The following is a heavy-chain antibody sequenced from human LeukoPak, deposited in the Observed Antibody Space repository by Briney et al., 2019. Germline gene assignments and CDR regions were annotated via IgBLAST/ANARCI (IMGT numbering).Heavy chain of an antibody. CDR2: IYTSGST. CDR1: GGSISSGSYY. V-gene: IGHV4-61*02. J-gene: IGHJ2*01. CDR3: ARDLTEGVTTTGWYFDL. Sequence: SQTLSLTCTVSGGSISSGSYYWSWIQQPAGKGLEWIGRIYTSGSTNYNPSLKSRVTISVDTSKNQFSLRLSSVTAADTAVYYCARDLTEGVTTTGWYFDLWGRGTLVTVSS. D-gene: IGHD3-22*01.